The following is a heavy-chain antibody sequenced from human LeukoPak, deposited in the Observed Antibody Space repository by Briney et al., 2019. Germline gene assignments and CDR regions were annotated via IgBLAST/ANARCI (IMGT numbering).Heavy chain of an antibody. J-gene: IGHJ4*02. Sequence: GRSLRLSCAASGFTFSSYGMHWVRQAPGKGLEWVAVISYDGSNKYYADSVKGRFTISRDNAKNSLYLQMNSLRAEDTAVYYCARGRYRYCSSTSCYISDYWGQGTLVTVSS. CDR2: ISYDGSNK. CDR3: ARGRYRYCSSTSCYISDY. V-gene: IGHV3-30*03. CDR1: GFTFSSYG. D-gene: IGHD2-2*02.